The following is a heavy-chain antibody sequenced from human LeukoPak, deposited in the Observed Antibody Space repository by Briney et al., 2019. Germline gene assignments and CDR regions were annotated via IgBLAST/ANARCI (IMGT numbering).Heavy chain of an antibody. CDR1: GVFISSGYW. Sequence: PSETLSLTCAVSGVFISSGYWWTWVRQPPGKGLEWIGEIHHSGSTNYNSFLKSRVTISVDKSSNQFSLRVSSVTAADTAVYYCARSGDYSMDYWGQGTLVTVSS. CDR3: ARSGDYSMDY. V-gene: IGHV4-4*02. J-gene: IGHJ4*02. CDR2: IHHSGST. D-gene: IGHD3-22*01.